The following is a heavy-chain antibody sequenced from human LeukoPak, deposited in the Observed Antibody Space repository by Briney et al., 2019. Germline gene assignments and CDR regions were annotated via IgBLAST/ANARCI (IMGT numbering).Heavy chain of an antibody. CDR3: ARWYSSSWYHFDY. J-gene: IGHJ4*02. CDR2: NSAYNDNA. Sequence: GASVKVSCKASGYTFTNFGISWVRQAPGQGLEWMGWNSAYNDNANYAQKVQGRVTMTTDTSTSTAYMELRSLRSDDTAVYYCARWYSSSWYHFDYWGQGTLVTVSS. V-gene: IGHV1-18*01. CDR1: GYTFTNFG. D-gene: IGHD6-13*01.